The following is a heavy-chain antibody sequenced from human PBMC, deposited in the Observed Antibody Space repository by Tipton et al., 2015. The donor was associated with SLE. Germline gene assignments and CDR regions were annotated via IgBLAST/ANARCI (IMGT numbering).Heavy chain of an antibody. CDR3: ARGGLGSDLRGSIYFGS. CDR1: GGSINSFY. V-gene: IGHV4-59*01. J-gene: IGHJ4*02. Sequence: TLSLTCTVSGGSINSFYWSWIRQPPGKELEWIGHVYYTGSTDYNPSLRGRVTISVDTSKTHFSLRLNSVTAADTAVYYCARGGLGSDLRGSIYFGSWGQGTLVTVSS. CDR2: VYYTGST. D-gene: IGHD7-27*01.